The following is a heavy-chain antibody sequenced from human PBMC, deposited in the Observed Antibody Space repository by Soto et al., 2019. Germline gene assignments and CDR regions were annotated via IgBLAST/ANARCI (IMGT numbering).Heavy chain of an antibody. D-gene: IGHD2-2*01. CDR3: ARAAANIDY. CDR1: GGSISSSGSY. CDR2: ISYSGST. Sequence: TLSLTCTVSGGSISSSGSYWTWIRQHPGKGLEWIGYISYSGSTVYNPSLESRVTISVDTSKNQFSLNLSSVTAADTAVYYCARAAANIDYWGQGTLVTVSS. J-gene: IGHJ4*02. V-gene: IGHV4-31*03.